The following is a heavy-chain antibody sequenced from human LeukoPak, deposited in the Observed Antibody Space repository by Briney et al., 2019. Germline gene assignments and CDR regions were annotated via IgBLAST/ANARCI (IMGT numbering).Heavy chain of an antibody. CDR3: ARHDERLAAATTDY. CDR1: GGSISSSSYY. V-gene: IGHV4-39*01. J-gene: IGHJ4*02. Sequence: PSETLSLTCTVSGGSISSSSYYWGWIRQPPGKGLEWIGSIYYSGSTYYNPSLKSRVTISVDTSKNQSSLKLSSVTAADTAVYYCARHDERLAAATTDYWGQGTLVTVSS. CDR2: IYYSGST. D-gene: IGHD6-25*01.